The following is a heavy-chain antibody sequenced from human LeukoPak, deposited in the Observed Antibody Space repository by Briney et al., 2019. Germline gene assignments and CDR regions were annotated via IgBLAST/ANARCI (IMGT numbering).Heavy chain of an antibody. J-gene: IGHJ3*02. D-gene: IGHD2-2*01. CDR2: ISSSSSYI. CDR3: ARTSKIVVVPAASPHAFDI. CDR1: GFTFSSYS. Sequence: PGGSLRLSCAASGFTFSSYSMNWVRQAPGKGPEWVSSISSSSSYIYYADSVKGRFTISRDNAKNSLYLQMNSLRAEDTAVYYCARTSKIVVVPAASPHAFDIWGQGTMVTVSS. V-gene: IGHV3-21*01.